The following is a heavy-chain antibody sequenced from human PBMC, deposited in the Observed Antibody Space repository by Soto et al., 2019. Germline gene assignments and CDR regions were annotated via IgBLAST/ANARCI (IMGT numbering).Heavy chain of an antibody. CDR3: AKTHDYDFWSGKGGYYFDC. Sequence: LRLSCAASGFTFNSYAMSWVRQAPLKGLEWVSAVSGTGGNTYYADSVKGRFTVSRDNSKNTLYLQMNGLRAEDTAVFYCAKTHDYDFWSGKGGYYFDCWGQGTLVTVSS. CDR1: GFTFNSYA. D-gene: IGHD3-3*01. V-gene: IGHV3-23*01. J-gene: IGHJ4*02. CDR2: VSGTGGNT.